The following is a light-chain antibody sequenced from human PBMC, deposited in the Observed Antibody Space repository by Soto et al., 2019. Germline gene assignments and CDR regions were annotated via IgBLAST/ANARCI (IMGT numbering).Light chain of an antibody. J-gene: IGLJ2*01. CDR3: SSYTSSTPRYVV. CDR1: SSDVGGYKY. Sequence: QSALTQPASVSGSPGQSITISCTGTSSDVGGYKYVSWYQQHPGKAPKLMIYDVSYRPSGVSNRFSGSKSANTASLTISGLQAEDEADYYCSSYTSSTPRYVVFGGGTKLTVL. V-gene: IGLV2-14*01. CDR2: DVS.